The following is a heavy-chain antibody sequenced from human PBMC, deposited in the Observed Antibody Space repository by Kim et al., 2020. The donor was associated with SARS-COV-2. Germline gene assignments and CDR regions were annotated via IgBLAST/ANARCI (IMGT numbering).Heavy chain of an antibody. CDR3: ARVGLGSGCSGGSCYSYYYSYGMDV. CDR2: IYYSGST. D-gene: IGHD2-15*01. J-gene: IGHJ6*02. V-gene: IGHV4-31*03. CDR1: GGSISSGGYY. Sequence: SETLSLTCTVSGGSISSGGYYWSWIRQHPGKGLEWIGYIYYSGSTYYNPSLKSRVTISVDTSKNQFSLKLSSVTAADTAVYYCARVGLGSGCSGGSCYSYYYSYGMDVWGQGTTVTVSS.